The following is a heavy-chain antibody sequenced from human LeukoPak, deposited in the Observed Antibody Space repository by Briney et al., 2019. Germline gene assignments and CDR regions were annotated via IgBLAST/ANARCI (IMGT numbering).Heavy chain of an antibody. CDR3: ARSQWELLHFDY. D-gene: IGHD1-26*01. CDR2: IYSGGST. J-gene: IGHJ4*02. Sequence: GGSLRLSCVASGFTFNNYAMTWVRQAPGKGLEWVSVIYSGGSTYYADSVKGRFTISRDNSKNTLYLQMNSLRAEDTAVYYCARSQWELLHFDYWGQGTLVTVSS. V-gene: IGHV3-53*01. CDR1: GFTFNNYA.